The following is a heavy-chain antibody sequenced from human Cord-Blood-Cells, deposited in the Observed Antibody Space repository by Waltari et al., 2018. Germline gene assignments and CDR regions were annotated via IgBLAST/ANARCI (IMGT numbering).Heavy chain of an antibody. Sequence: QVQLQESGPGLVKPLETLSLTCTVSGYSISSGYYWGWIRQPPGKGLEWIGSIYHSGSTYYNPSLKSRVTISVDTSKNQFSLKLSSVTAADTAVYYCARSYSSSSAFDIWGQGTMVTVSS. CDR1: GYSISSGYY. J-gene: IGHJ3*02. CDR2: IYHSGST. V-gene: IGHV4-38-2*02. CDR3: ARSYSSSSAFDI. D-gene: IGHD6-6*01.